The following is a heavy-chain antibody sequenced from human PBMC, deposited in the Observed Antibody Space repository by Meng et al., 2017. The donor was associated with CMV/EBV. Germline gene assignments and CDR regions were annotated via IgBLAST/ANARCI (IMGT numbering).Heavy chain of an antibody. CDR2: IYTSGST. CDR1: GGSISSYY. CDR3: AKSSEQNWNYGGWYFDL. D-gene: IGHD1-7*01. J-gene: IGHJ2*01. Sequence: GQLQEAGPGRVKPSATLSLTCTVSGGSISSYYWSWIRQPAGKGLEWIGRIYTSGSTNYNPSLKSRVTISVDTSKNQFSLKLSSVTAADTAVYYCAKSSEQNWNYGGWYFDLWGRGTLVTVSS. V-gene: IGHV4-4*07.